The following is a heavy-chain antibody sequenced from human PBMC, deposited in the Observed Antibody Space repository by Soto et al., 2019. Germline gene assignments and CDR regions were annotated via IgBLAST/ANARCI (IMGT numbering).Heavy chain of an antibody. CDR2: INAGNGNT. D-gene: IGHD6-13*01. CDR3: ARVRALFIAAAGI. J-gene: IGHJ4*02. CDR1: GYTFTSYA. V-gene: IGHV1-3*01. Sequence: ASVKVSCKASGYTFTSYAMHWVRQAPGQRLEWMGWINAGNGNTKYSQKFQGRVTITRDTSASTAYMELSSLRSEDTAVYYCARVRALFIAAAGIWGQGTLVTVS.